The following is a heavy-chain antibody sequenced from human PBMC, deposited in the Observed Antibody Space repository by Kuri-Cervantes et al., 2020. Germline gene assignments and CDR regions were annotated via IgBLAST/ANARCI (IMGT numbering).Heavy chain of an antibody. CDR2: INPNSGGT. V-gene: IGHV1-2*02. CDR1: GYTFTGYY. Sequence: ASVKVSCKASGYTFTGYYIHWVRQAPGQGLEWMGWINPNSGGTNYAQNFQGRVTMARDTSISTAYMELSSLRSEDTAVYYCARARVAVAPADAFDIWGQGTMVTVSS. CDR3: ARARVAVAPADAFDI. D-gene: IGHD6-19*01. J-gene: IGHJ3*02.